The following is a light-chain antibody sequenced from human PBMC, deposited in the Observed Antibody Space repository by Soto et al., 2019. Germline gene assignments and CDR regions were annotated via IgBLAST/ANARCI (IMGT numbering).Light chain of an antibody. Sequence: QSALTQPASVSGSPGQSITLSCSGTSSDIGSYNSVSWYQHHPGKAPKLIIYDVSNRPSGVSDRFSGSKSGNTASLTISGLHSEDEADYYCSSYASSSTFVEFGGGTKLTVL. CDR2: DVS. J-gene: IGLJ2*01. V-gene: IGLV2-14*03. CDR1: SSDIGSYNS. CDR3: SSYASSSTFVE.